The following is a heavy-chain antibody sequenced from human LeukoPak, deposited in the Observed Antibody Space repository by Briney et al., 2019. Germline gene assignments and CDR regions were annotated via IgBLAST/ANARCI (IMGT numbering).Heavy chain of an antibody. CDR3: ASLIVATSQWLDY. D-gene: IGHD5-12*01. CDR2: IYASGTT. Sequence: PSETLSLTCTVSGGSITSGNYYWNWIRQPAGEGLEWIGRIYASGTTNYNPSLKSRVTISVDTSKNQFSLKLSSVTAADTAVYYCASLIVATSQWLDYWGQGTLVTVSS. J-gene: IGHJ4*02. V-gene: IGHV4-61*02. CDR1: GGSITSGNYY.